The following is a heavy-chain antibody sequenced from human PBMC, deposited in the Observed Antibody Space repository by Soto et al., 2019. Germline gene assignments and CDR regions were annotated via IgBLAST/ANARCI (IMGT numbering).Heavy chain of an antibody. CDR3: ARALIAAAGTGVDY. CDR2: ISAYNGNT. Sequence: ASVKVSCKASGYTFTSYGISWVRQAPGQGLEWMGWISAYNGNTNYAQKLQGRVTMTTDTSTSRAYMELRSLRSDDTAVYYCARALIAAAGTGVDYWGQGTLVTVSS. V-gene: IGHV1-18*01. CDR1: GYTFTSYG. J-gene: IGHJ4*02. D-gene: IGHD6-13*01.